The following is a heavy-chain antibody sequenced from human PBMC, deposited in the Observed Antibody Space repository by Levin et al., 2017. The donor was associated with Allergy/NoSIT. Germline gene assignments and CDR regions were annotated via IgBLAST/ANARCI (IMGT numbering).Heavy chain of an antibody. CDR3: ARRERGVPHYFFVLDV. CDR2: ISTASIDI. CDR1: GFTFGNHN. J-gene: IGHJ6*02. D-gene: IGHD1-1*01. Sequence: GGSLRLSCAASGFTFGNHNMNWVRQAPGKGLEWVASISTASIDIYYSDSVKGRFTISRDNAKNSLYLQMNSLRAEDTAVYYCARRERGVPHYFFVLDVWGQGTTVTVS. V-gene: IGHV3-21*01.